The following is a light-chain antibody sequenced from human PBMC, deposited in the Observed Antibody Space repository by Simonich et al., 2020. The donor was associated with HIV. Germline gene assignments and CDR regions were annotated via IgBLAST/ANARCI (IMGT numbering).Light chain of an antibody. V-gene: IGKV4-1*01. J-gene: IGKJ1*01. CDR1: QSVLYSSNNKNY. Sequence: DIVMTQSPDSLAGSLGERATINCKSSQSVLYSSNNKNYLAWYQQRPRQPPHLLLNWASTRESGVPDRFSGSGSGTDFTLTINSLQAEDVAFYYCQQYYITPHTFGQGTKVEIK. CDR2: WAS. CDR3: QQYYITPHT.